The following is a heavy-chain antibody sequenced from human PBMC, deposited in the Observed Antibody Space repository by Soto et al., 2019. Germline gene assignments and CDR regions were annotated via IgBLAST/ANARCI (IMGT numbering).Heavy chain of an antibody. Sequence: ASVKVSCKVSGYTLTELSMHWVRQAPGKGLEWMGGFDPEDGETIYAQKFQGRVTMTEDTSTDTAYMELSSLRSEDTAVYYCATPPPAANYNWFDPWGQGTLVTVSS. D-gene: IGHD2-2*01. V-gene: IGHV1-24*01. J-gene: IGHJ5*02. CDR1: GYTLTELS. CDR3: ATPPPAANYNWFDP. CDR2: FDPEDGET.